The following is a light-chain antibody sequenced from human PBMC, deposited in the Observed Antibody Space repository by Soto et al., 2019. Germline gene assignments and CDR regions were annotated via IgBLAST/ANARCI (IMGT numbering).Light chain of an antibody. CDR1: QSVSSN. CDR2: GAS. Sequence: EIVMTQSPATLSVSPGERATLSCRASQSVSSNLAWYHQKPGQAPRLLIYGASTRATGIPARFSGSGSGTEFTLTISRLQSEDFAVYYCQQYNNWPLATFGQGTKVEIK. CDR3: QQYNNWPLAT. V-gene: IGKV3-15*01. J-gene: IGKJ1*01.